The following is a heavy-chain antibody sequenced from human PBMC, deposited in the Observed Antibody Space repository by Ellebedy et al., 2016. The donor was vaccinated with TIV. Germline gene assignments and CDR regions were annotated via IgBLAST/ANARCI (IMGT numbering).Heavy chain of an antibody. D-gene: IGHD3-22*01. CDR3: ARGALYESSGADY. J-gene: IGHJ4*02. CDR2: VDYDGSRT. CDR1: GFTFSSYT. V-gene: IGHV3-74*01. Sequence: GESLKISCAASGFTFSSYTINWVRQTPGKGLEWVARVDYDGSRTSYADTVRGRFTISRDNAKNTLYLEMNSLRAEDTALYFCARGALYESSGADYWGQGTLVTVSS.